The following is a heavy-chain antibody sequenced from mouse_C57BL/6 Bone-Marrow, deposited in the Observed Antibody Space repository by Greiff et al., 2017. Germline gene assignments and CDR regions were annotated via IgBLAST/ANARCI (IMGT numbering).Heavy chain of an antibody. D-gene: IGHD1-1*01. CDR2: ISSGSSTI. V-gene: IGHV5-17*01. J-gene: IGHJ1*03. Sequence: EVMLVESGGSLVNPGGSLKLSCAASGFTFSDSGMHWVRQAPEKGLELVAYISSGSSTIYYADTVKGRFTISRDNATNTLFLQMTSLRSEDTAMYYCAYCSSSYVYWYFDDWGTGTTVTVSS. CDR3: AYCSSSYVYWYFDD. CDR1: GFTFSDSG.